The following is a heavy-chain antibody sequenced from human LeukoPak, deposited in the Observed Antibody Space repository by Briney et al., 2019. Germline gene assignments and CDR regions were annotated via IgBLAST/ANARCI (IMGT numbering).Heavy chain of an antibody. J-gene: IGHJ5*02. CDR1: GGSISSYY. D-gene: IGHD3-10*01. CDR2: IYYSGST. CDR3: ARADQFGDGWFDP. V-gene: IGHV4-59*01. Sequence: SETLSLTCTVSGGSISSYYWSWIRQPPGKGLEWIGYIYYSGSTNYNPSLKSRVTISVDTSKNQLSLKLSSVTAADTAVYYCARADQFGDGWFDPWGQGTLVTVSS.